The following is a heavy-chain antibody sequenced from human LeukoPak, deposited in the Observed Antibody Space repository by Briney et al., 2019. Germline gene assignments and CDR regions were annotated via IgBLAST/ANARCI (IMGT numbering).Heavy chain of an antibody. Sequence: PGGSLRLSCAASGFTVSSNYMSWVRQAPGKGLEWVSVIYSGGSTYYADSVKGRFTISRDNAKNTLYLQMNSLRAEDTAVYYCARDQVAYDFWSGSNFDYWGQGTLVTVSS. CDR3: ARDQVAYDFWSGSNFDY. V-gene: IGHV3-53*01. J-gene: IGHJ4*02. D-gene: IGHD3-3*01. CDR2: IYSGGST. CDR1: GFTVSSNY.